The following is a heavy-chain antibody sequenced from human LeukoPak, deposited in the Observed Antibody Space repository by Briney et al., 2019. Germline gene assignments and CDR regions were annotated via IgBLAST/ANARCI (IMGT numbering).Heavy chain of an antibody. Sequence: SETLSLTCAVSGDSISSSYYYWGWIRQPPGKGLEWIGTIYSSGSTYHNPSLKSRVTISVDTSKNQFSLRLTSVTAADTAVYYCGRHVSRYASGIDYWGQGTLVTVSS. CDR3: GRHVSRYASGIDY. D-gene: IGHD3-10*01. J-gene: IGHJ4*02. CDR2: IYSSGST. V-gene: IGHV4-39*01. CDR1: GDSISSSYYY.